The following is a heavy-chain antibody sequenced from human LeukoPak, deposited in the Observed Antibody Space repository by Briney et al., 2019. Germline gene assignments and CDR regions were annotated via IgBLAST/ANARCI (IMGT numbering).Heavy chain of an antibody. J-gene: IGHJ4*02. V-gene: IGHV3-7*01. CDR3: ARTIEMATISYFDY. CDR1: GYTFSSYW. D-gene: IGHD5-24*01. CDR2: IKQDGSEK. Sequence: PGGSLRLSCAASGYTFSSYWMGWVRQAPGKGLEWVANIKQDGSEKYYVDSVKGRFTISRDNAKNSLYLQMNSLRAGDTAVYYCARTIEMATISYFDYWGQGTLVTVSS.